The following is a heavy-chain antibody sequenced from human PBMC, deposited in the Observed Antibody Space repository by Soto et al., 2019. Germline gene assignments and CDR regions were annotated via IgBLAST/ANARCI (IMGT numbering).Heavy chain of an antibody. CDR2: ISAYNGNT. CDR3: ARDRMFYGSGSYWFDP. J-gene: IGHJ5*02. CDR1: GYTFTSYG. V-gene: IGHV1-18*01. Sequence: GASVKVSCKASGYTFTSYGISWVRQAPGQGLEWMGWISAYNGNTNYAQKLQGRVTMTTDTSTSTAYMELRSLRSDDTAVYHCARDRMFYGSGSYWFDPWGQGTLVTVSS. D-gene: IGHD3-10*01.